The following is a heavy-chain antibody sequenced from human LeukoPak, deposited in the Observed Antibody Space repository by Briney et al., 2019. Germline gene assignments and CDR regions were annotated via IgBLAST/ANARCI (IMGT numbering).Heavy chain of an antibody. D-gene: IGHD5-18*01. CDR3: ASETKRGYSYGSPTDAFDI. CDR2: ISYDGSNK. Sequence: GGSLRLPCVASEFTFRSYDMHWVRQAPGKGLEGVAVISYDGSNKDYADFVKGRFTISRDNAKKSLYLQMNSLRAEDTAVYYCASETKRGYSYGSPTDAFDIWGQGTMVTVSS. J-gene: IGHJ3*02. V-gene: IGHV3-30*03. CDR1: EFTFRSYD.